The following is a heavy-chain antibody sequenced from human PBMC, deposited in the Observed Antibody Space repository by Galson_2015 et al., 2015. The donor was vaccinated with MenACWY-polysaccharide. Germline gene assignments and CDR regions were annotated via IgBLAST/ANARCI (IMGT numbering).Heavy chain of an antibody. CDR1: GFTFSSYW. CDR3: VRGWKTYPTFDY. V-gene: IGHV3-74*01. CDR2: INSDGSGT. D-gene: IGHD1-1*01. Sequence: SLRLSCAASGFTFSSYWMYWVRHGPGKGLEWVSRINSDGSGTRYAESVKGRYTISRDSAKNTLYLQMNSLRAEDTAVYYCVRGWKTYPTFDYWGQGNLVTVSS. J-gene: IGHJ4*02.